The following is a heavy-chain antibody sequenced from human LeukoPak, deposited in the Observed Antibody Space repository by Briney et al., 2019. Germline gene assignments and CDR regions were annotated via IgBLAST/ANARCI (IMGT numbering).Heavy chain of an antibody. D-gene: IGHD2-21*02. CDR1: GYTFTGYY. V-gene: IGHV1-2*02. J-gene: IGHJ1*01. CDR3: AREHCGGDCYPHFFLLPH. Sequence: SVKVSCKASGYTFTGYYMHWVRQAPGQGLEWMGWINPNSGGTNYAQKFQGRVTMTRDTSISTAYMELSRLRSDDTAVYYCAREHCGGDCYPHFFLLPHWGQGTLVTVSS. CDR2: INPNSGGT.